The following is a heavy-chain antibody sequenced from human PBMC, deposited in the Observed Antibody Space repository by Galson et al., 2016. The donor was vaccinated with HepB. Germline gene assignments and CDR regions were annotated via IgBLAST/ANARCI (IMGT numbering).Heavy chain of an antibody. D-gene: IGHD5-24*01. Sequence: SLRLSCAASGFTVSNNYMSWVRQAPGKGLEWVSVIYSGGSTYYADSVKGRFTISRDNSKNTLYPQMNSLRAEDTAVYYCARDPMATRYYYYGMDVWGQGTTVTVSS. CDR2: IYSGGST. V-gene: IGHV3-53*01. CDR1: GFTVSNNY. J-gene: IGHJ6*02. CDR3: ARDPMATRYYYYGMDV.